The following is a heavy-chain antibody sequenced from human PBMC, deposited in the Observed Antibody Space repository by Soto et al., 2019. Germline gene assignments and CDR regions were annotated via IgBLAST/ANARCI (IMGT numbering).Heavy chain of an antibody. D-gene: IGHD3-9*01. J-gene: IGHJ6*02. CDR3: ARSPPLYYYDILTGYYFGAGNYYYYGMDV. CDR1: GYTFTGYY. V-gene: IGHV1-2*04. CDR2: INPNSGGT. Sequence: ASVKVSCKASGYTFTGYYMHWVRQAPGQGLEWMGWINPNSGGTNYAQKFQGWVTMTRDTSISTAYMELSRLRSDDTAVYYCARSPPLYYYDILTGYYFGAGNYYYYGMDVWGQGTTVTVSS.